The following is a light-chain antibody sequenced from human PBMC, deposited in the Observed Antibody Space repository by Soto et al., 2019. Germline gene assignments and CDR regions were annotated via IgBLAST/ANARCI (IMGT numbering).Light chain of an antibody. CDR3: VAWDDSLNGYVV. Sequence: QSVLTQPPPPSGTPGQRVTISFSGSSSKIGSNTVNWYQQLPGTAPKLVIYSNNQRPSGVPDRFSGSKSGTSASLAISGLQSEDEADYYCVAWDDSLNGYVVFGGGTKVTVL. V-gene: IGLV1-44*01. J-gene: IGLJ2*01. CDR1: SSKIGSNT. CDR2: SNN.